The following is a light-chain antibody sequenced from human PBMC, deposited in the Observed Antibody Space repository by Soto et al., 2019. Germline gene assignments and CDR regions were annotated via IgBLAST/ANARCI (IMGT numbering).Light chain of an antibody. CDR3: QQYNSWPLT. V-gene: IGKV3D-15*01. CDR2: GAS. CDR1: QSIRSN. J-gene: IGKJ4*01. Sequence: EIVMTQSPATLSVYPGERVTLSCRASQSIRSNLAWYQQQPGQTPRLLIYGASTRATDIPARFSGSGSGTEFTLTVSSLQSEDFAVYYCQQYNSWPLTFSGGTKVEIK.